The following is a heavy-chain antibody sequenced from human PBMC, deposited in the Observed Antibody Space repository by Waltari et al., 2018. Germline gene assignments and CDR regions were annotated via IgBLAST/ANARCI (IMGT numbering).Heavy chain of an antibody. CDR1: GFSFSSYA. CDR3: AKDGGYGSGSYYPDY. V-gene: IGHV3-23*01. CDR2: INGGGSSA. D-gene: IGHD3-10*01. Sequence: EVQLLESGGGLVQPGGSLRLSCAASGFSFSSYAMRWVRQAPGKGLEWVSAINGGGSSAYADSVKGRFTVSRDNSKNTLYLQMNSLRDEDTAVYYCAKDGGYGSGSYYPDYWGQGTLVTVSS. J-gene: IGHJ4*02.